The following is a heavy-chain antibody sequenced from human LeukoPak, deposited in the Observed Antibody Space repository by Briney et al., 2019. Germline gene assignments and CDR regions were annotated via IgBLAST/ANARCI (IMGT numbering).Heavy chain of an antibody. CDR2: ITSSSSYM. J-gene: IGHJ4*02. CDR1: GFTFSSYS. CDR3: ASRDFYDSSGYYLYYFDY. V-gene: IGHV3-21*01. D-gene: IGHD3-22*01. Sequence: PGGSLRLSCAASGFTFSSYSMNWVRQAPGKGLEWVSSITSSSSYMYYADSVKGRFTISRDNAKNSLYLQMNSLRAEDTAVYYCASRDFYDSSGYYLYYFDYWGQGTLVTVSS.